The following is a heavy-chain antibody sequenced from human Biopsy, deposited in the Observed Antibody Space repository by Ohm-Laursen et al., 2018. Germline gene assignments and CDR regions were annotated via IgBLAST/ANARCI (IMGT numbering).Heavy chain of an antibody. CDR3: TCRYGDSPL. CDR1: GDSISSYY. D-gene: IGHD4-17*01. Sequence: SQTLSLTCTVSGDSISSYYWSWIRQPPGKGLQWIGYVYYTGSTDYNPSPQSRVTISVDTSKNHFSLRLRSVTPADTAIYYCTCRYGDSPLWGQGTMVTVSS. CDR2: VYYTGST. J-gene: IGHJ3*01. V-gene: IGHV4-59*01.